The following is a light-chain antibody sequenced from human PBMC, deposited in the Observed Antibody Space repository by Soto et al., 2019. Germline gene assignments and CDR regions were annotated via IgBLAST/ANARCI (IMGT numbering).Light chain of an antibody. Sequence: SYELTQPPSVSVAPGQTARITCGGNNIGSKSVHWYQQKPGQAPVLVDYDDSDRPSGIPERFSGSNSGNTATLTISRVEAGDEDDYYCQVWDSSSDHWVFGGGTKLTVL. CDR2: DDS. CDR3: QVWDSSSDHWV. J-gene: IGLJ3*02. V-gene: IGLV3-21*02. CDR1: NIGSKS.